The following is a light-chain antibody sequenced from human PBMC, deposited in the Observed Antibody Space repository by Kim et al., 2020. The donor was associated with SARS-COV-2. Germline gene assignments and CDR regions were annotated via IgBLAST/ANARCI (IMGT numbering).Light chain of an antibody. Sequence: ELTQPPSASGTPGQRVTISCSGSSSNIGSNTVNWYQQLPGTAPKPLIYSNNQRPSGVPDRFSGSKSGTSASLAISGLQSEDEADYYCAAWDDSLNGSYVFGTGTKVTV. J-gene: IGLJ1*01. CDR3: AAWDDSLNGSYV. CDR2: SNN. V-gene: IGLV1-44*01. CDR1: SSNIGSNT.